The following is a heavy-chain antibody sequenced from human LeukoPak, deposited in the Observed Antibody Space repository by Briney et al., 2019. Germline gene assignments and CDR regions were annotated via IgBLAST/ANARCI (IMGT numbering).Heavy chain of an antibody. J-gene: IGHJ4*02. V-gene: IGHV3-23*01. CDR3: AKWGEYCTNGVCYNGYFDY. CDR2: ISGSGGST. D-gene: IGHD2-8*01. Sequence: GGSLRLSCAASGFTFSSYAMSWVRQAPGKGLEWVSAISGSGGSTYYADSVKGRFTISRDNSKNTLYLQMSSLRAEDTAVYYCAKWGEYCTNGVCYNGYFDYWGQGTLVTVSS. CDR1: GFTFSSYA.